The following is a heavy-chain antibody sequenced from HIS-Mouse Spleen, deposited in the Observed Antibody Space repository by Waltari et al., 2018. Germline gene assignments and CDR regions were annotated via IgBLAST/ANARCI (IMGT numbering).Heavy chain of an antibody. CDR1: GGSISSSSYY. Sequence: QLQLQESGPGLVKPSETLSLTCTVSGGSISSSSYYWGWIRQPPGKGLEWIGSIYYSGGTYYNPSRKSRFTISVDTSQNQFSLKLSSVTAADTAVYYCAREIPYSSSWYDWYFDLWGRGTLVTVSS. D-gene: IGHD6-13*01. V-gene: IGHV4-39*07. CDR2: IYYSGGT. J-gene: IGHJ2*01. CDR3: AREIPYSSSWYDWYFDL.